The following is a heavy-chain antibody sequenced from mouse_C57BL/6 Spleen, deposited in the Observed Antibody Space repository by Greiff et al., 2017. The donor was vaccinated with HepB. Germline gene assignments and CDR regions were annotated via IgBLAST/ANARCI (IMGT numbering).Heavy chain of an antibody. J-gene: IGHJ3*01. CDR1: GFTFSDYG. Sequence: EVQLMESGGGLVKPGGSLKLSCAASGFTFSDYGMHWVRQAPEKGLEWVAYISSGSSTIYYADTVKGRFTISRDNAQNTLFLQMTSLRSEDTAMYYCATNWAWFAYWGQGTLVTVSA. CDR3: ATNWAWFAY. CDR2: ISSGSSTI. V-gene: IGHV5-17*01. D-gene: IGHD4-1*01.